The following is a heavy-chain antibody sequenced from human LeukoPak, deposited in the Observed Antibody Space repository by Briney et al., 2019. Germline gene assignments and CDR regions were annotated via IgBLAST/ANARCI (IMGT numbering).Heavy chain of an antibody. CDR1: GFTFSSYA. V-gene: IGHV3-23*01. J-gene: IGHJ4*02. CDR3: AKDIFIVVVVAATGY. Sequence: TGGSLRLSCAASGFTFSSYAMSWVRQAPGKGLEWVSGISGSGDNTYYADSVKGRFTISRDNSKNTLYLQMNSLRAEDTAVYYCAKDIFIVVVVAATGYWGQGTLVTVSS. CDR2: ISGSGDNT. D-gene: IGHD2-15*01.